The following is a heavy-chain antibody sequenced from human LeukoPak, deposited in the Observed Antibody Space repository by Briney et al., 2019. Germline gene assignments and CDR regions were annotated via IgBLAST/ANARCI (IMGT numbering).Heavy chain of an antibody. J-gene: IGHJ6*03. Sequence: SETLSLTCTVSGGSISSSSYYWGWIRQPPGKGLEWIGSIYYSGSTYYNPSLKSRVTISVDTSKNQFSLKLSSVTAADTAVYYCARHPVRGLVAARGYMDVWGKGTTVTVSS. V-gene: IGHV4-39*01. D-gene: IGHD6-6*01. CDR1: GGSISSSSYY. CDR2: IYYSGST. CDR3: ARHPVRGLVAARGYMDV.